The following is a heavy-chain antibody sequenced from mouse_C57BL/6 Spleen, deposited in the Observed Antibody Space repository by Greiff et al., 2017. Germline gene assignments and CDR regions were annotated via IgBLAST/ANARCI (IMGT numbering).Heavy chain of an antibody. J-gene: IGHJ4*01. Sequence: QVQLQQSGAELVRPGASVTLSCKASGYTFTDYEMHWVKQTPVHGLEWIGAIDPETGGTAYNQKFKGKAILTADKSSSTAYMELRSLTSEDSAVYYWTRSAYYYGSSYDAMDYWGQGTSVTVSS. D-gene: IGHD1-1*01. CDR3: TRSAYYYGSSYDAMDY. CDR2: IDPETGGT. V-gene: IGHV1-15*01. CDR1: GYTFTDYE.